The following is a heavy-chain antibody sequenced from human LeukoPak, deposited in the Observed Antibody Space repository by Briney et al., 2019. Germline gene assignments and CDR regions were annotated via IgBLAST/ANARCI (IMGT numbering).Heavy chain of an antibody. CDR2: ISGSGGST. D-gene: IGHD6-6*01. V-gene: IGHV3-23*01. CDR3: AKVPYSSSWEGYFDY. J-gene: IGHJ4*02. CDR1: GFTLSSYA. Sequence: GGSLRLSCAASGFTLSSYAMSWVRQAPGKGLEWVSAISGSGGSTYYADSVKGRFTISRDNSKNTLYLQMNSLRAEDTAVYYCAKVPYSSSWEGYFDYWGQGTLVTVSS.